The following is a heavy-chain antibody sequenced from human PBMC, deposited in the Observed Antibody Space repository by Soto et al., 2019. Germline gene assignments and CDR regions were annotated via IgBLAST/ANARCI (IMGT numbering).Heavy chain of an antibody. Sequence: SETLSLTCTVSGGSVSSGSYYWSWIRQPPGKGLEWIGYIYYSGSTNYNPSLKSRVTISVDTSKNQFSLKLSSVTAADTAVYYCARTLGETTVVTSWFDPWGQGTLVTVSS. CDR2: IYYSGST. V-gene: IGHV4-61*01. J-gene: IGHJ5*02. D-gene: IGHD4-17*01. CDR3: ARTLGETTVVTSWFDP. CDR1: GGSVSSGSYY.